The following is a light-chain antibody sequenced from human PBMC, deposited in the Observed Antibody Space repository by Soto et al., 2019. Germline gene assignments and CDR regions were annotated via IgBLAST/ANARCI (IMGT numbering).Light chain of an antibody. CDR2: WAS. Sequence: LCPHPLIKSQGERATINCKSSQSVLYSSNNKNSLAWYQQKPGQPPNLLIYWASTRESGVPDRFSGSGSGTDFTLTISSLQAEDVAVYYCQQYYTTPRTFGQGTKVDIK. CDR3: QQYYTTPRT. J-gene: IGKJ1*01. CDR1: QSVLYSSNNKNS. V-gene: IGKV4-1*01.